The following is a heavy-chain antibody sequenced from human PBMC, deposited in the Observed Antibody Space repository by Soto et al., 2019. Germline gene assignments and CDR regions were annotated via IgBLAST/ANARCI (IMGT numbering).Heavy chain of an antibody. V-gene: IGHV3-7*01. CDR1: GFTFSSYW. D-gene: IGHD3-10*01. CDR2: IKQDGSEK. J-gene: IGHJ6*02. CDR3: ARGRGHYYGSGSYWYYGMDV. Sequence: GGSLRLSCAASGFTFSSYWMSWVRQAPGKGLEWVANIKQDGSEKYYVDSAKGRFTISRDNAKNSLYLQMNSLRAEDTAVYYCARGRGHYYGSGSYWYYGMDVWGQGTTVTVSS.